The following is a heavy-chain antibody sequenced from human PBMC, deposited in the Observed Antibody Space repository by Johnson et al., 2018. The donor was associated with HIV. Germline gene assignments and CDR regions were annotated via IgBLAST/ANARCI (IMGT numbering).Heavy chain of an antibody. CDR1: GFTFSDYY. CDR2: ISSSGSTI. J-gene: IGHJ3*02. Sequence: QMLLVESGGGVVKPGGSLRLSCAASGFTFSDYYMSWIRQAPGKGLEWVSYISSSGSTIYYADSLKGRFTISRDNAKNSLYLQMNSLRAEDTAVYYCARDYDIPRDDAFDIWGQGTMVTVSS. V-gene: IGHV3-11*04. CDR3: ARDYDIPRDDAFDI. D-gene: IGHD3-9*01.